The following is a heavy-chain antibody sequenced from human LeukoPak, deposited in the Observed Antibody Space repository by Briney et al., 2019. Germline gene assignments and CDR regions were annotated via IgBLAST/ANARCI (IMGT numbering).Heavy chain of an antibody. CDR3: ATPFDY. Sequence: GGSLRLSCVASAFTFNTYSMNWVRQAPGKGLEWLSYISGDSNTIYYADSVKGRFTISRDNGKNSLYLQMNSLRADDTAVYYCATPFDYWGQGTLVTLSS. CDR1: AFTFNTYS. V-gene: IGHV3-48*01. CDR2: ISGDSNTI. J-gene: IGHJ4*02.